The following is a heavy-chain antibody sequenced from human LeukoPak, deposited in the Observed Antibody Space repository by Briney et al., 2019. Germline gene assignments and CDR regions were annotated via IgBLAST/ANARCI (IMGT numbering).Heavy chain of an antibody. CDR1: GGSISSGGYY. CDR2: IYHSGST. J-gene: IGHJ5*02. D-gene: IGHD5-12*01. Sequence: SETLSLTCTVSGGSISSGGYYWSWIRQPPGKGPEWIGYIYHSGSTYYNPSLKSRVTISVDRSKNQFSLKLSSVTAADTAVYYCARVLVDIVATAENWFDPWGQGTLVTVSS. CDR3: ARVLVDIVATAENWFDP. V-gene: IGHV4-30-2*01.